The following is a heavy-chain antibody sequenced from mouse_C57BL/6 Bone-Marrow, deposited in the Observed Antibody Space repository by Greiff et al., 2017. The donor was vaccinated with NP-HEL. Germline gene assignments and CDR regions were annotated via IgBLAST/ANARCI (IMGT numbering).Heavy chain of an antibody. CDR3: ARSGTTEGYFDV. Sequence: VKLQQPGAELVKPGASVKLSCKASGYTFTSYWMHWVKQRPGRGLEWIGRIDPNSGGTKYNEKFKSKATLTVDKPSSTAYMQLSSLTSEDSAVYYCARSGTTEGYFDVWGTGTTVTVSS. CDR2: IDPNSGGT. V-gene: IGHV1-72*01. J-gene: IGHJ1*03. D-gene: IGHD1-1*01. CDR1: GYTFTSYW.